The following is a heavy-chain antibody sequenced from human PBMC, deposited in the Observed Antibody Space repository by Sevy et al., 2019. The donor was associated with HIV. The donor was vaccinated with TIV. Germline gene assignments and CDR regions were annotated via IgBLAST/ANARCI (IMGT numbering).Heavy chain of an antibody. Sequence: GGSLRLSCAASGFTFSTYAMSWVRQAPGKGLDWVSAVSNSGVDTYYAESVKGRFTISRDNSKNTLYLLMNSLRAEDTAVYYCARQLGSCRSGNCYFDSWGQGTLVTVSS. J-gene: IGHJ4*02. CDR3: ARQLGSCRSGNCYFDS. CDR2: VSNSGVDT. V-gene: IGHV3-23*01. D-gene: IGHD3-3*01. CDR1: GFTFSTYA.